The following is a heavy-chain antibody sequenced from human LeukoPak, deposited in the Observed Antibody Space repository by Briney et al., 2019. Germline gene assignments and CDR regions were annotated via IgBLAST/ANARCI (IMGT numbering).Heavy chain of an antibody. D-gene: IGHD1-26*01. V-gene: IGHV1-18*01. J-gene: IGHJ4*02. CDR2: ISAYNGNT. CDR1: GYTFTSYA. CDR3: ARAGIVGASDY. Sequence: ASVKVSCKASGYTFTSYAMHWVRQAPGQRLEWMGWISAYNGNTNYAQKLQGRVTMTTDTSTSTAYMELRSLRSDDTAVYYCARAGIVGASDYWGQGTLVTVSS.